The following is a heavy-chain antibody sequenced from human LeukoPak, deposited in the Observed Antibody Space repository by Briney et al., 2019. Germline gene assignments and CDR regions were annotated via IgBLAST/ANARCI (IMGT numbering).Heavy chain of an antibody. D-gene: IGHD2-2*02. J-gene: IGHJ4*02. CDR1: GGSFSGYY. V-gene: IGHV4-34*01. Sequence: PSETLSLTCAVYGGSFSGYYWSWIRQPPGKGLEWIGEINHSGSTNYNPSLKSRVTISVDTSKNQFSLKLSSVTAADTAVFYCATLGRVVPAAIGFQVQGHADYWGQGTLVTVSS. CDR2: INHSGST. CDR3: ATLGRVVPAAIGFQVQGHADY.